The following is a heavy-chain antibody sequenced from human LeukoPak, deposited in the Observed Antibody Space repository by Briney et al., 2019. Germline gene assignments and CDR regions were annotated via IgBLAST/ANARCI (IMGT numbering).Heavy chain of an antibody. Sequence: GGSLRLPCAASGFTFSSYSMNWVRQAPGKGLEWVSSISSSSYIYYADSVKGRFTISRDNPKNSLYLQMNSLRADDTAVYYCARDRDWNSGFDYWGQGTLVTVSS. CDR3: ARDRDWNSGFDY. CDR2: ISSSSYI. CDR1: GFTFSSYS. D-gene: IGHD1-7*01. V-gene: IGHV3-21*01. J-gene: IGHJ4*02.